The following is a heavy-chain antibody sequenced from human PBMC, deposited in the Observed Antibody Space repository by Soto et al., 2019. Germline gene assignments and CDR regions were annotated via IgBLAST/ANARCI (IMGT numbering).Heavy chain of an antibody. J-gene: IGHJ6*02. CDR2: ISAYNGNT. D-gene: IGHD2-2*02. CDR3: ARFVRSCSGTTCYTRADV. Sequence: ASVKVSCKASGSTFTSYGISWVRQAPGQGLEWMGWISAYNGNTNYAQKLQGRVTMTTDTSTSTAYMELRSLRSDDTAVYHCARFVRSCSGTTCYTRADVWGQGTTVTVSS. V-gene: IGHV1-18*01. CDR1: GSTFTSYG.